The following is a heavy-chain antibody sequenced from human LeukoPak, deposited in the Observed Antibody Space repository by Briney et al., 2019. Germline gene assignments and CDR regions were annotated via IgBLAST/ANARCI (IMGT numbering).Heavy chain of an antibody. CDR1: GDSVTSSY. CDR3: ARLDCHVEGCYNH. CDR2: VSSDGTT. Sequence: PSATLSLTCSVSGDSVTSSYWNWIRQPPGKGLEWIGYVSSDGTTNYTPSLRSRLIMSVDTAKNDISLILTSVTAADTAIYYCARLDCHVEGCYNHWGRGTLVTVSS. D-gene: IGHD2-15*01. J-gene: IGHJ4*02. V-gene: IGHV4-59*08.